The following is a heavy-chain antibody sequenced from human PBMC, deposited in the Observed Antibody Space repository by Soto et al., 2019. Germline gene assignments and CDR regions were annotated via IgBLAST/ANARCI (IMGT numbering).Heavy chain of an antibody. V-gene: IGHV3-9*01. Sequence: EVQLVESGGGLVQPGRSLRLSCAASGFTFDDYAMHWVRQAPGKGLEWVSGISRNSGSIGYADSVKGRFTISRDNAKNSLYLQMNSLRAEDTALYYCAKGYCSSTSCYGDYWGQGTLVTVSS. CDR2: ISRNSGSI. CDR1: GFTFDDYA. J-gene: IGHJ4*02. CDR3: AKGYCSSTSCYGDY. D-gene: IGHD2-2*01.